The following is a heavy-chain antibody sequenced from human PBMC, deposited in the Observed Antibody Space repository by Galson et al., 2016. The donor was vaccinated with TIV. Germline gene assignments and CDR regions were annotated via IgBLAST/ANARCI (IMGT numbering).Heavy chain of an antibody. Sequence: SLRLSCAASVLSFSSYPMHWVRQAPGKGLEYVALISDDGNNKQYADSVKGRFTISRDNSKKTLLLQMSSTRIEDTAVYYCARAGGYDYYYYAMDVWGQGTTATVSS. V-gene: IGHV3-30-3*01. CDR3: ARAGGYDYYYYAMDV. D-gene: IGHD5-12*01. CDR1: VLSFSSYP. J-gene: IGHJ6*02. CDR2: ISDDGNNK.